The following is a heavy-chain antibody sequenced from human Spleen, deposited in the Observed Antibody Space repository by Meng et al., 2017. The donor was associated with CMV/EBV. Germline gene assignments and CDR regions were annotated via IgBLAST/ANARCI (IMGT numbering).Heavy chain of an antibody. V-gene: IGHV4-34*01. CDR2: INHSGST. Sequence: SETLSLTCAVYGGSFSGYSWIWIRRPPGKGLEWIGEINHSGSTNYNPPLKSRVTISVDTSKNQFSLKLSSVTAADTAVYYCARGSYDFWSGYPMYYFDYWGQGTLVTVS. J-gene: IGHJ4*02. CDR3: ARGSYDFWSGYPMYYFDY. CDR1: GGSFSGYS. D-gene: IGHD3-3*01.